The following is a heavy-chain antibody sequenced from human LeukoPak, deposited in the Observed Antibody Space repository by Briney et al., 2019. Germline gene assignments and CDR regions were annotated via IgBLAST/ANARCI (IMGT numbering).Heavy chain of an antibody. CDR1: GVSISSSYY. CDR2: IYYSGST. V-gene: IGHV4-61*01. Sequence: SETLSLTCTVSGVSISSSYYWSWIRQPPGKGLEWIGYIYYSGSTNYNPSLKSRVTISVDTSKNQFSLKLSSVTAADTAVYYCARGAVAGNDYWGQGTLVTVSS. J-gene: IGHJ4*02. CDR3: ARGAVAGNDY. D-gene: IGHD6-19*01.